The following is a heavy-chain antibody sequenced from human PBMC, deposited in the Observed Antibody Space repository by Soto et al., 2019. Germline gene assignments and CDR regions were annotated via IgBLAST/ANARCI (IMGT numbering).Heavy chain of an antibody. J-gene: IGHJ4*02. CDR1: GYTFTGFS. V-gene: IGHV1-69*04. CDR3: VRDSPIGSTYSGYDGIDY. Sequence: ASVKVSCKASGYTFTGFSLHWVRQAPGQGLEWMGRIIPLLDITNYAQKFQGRVTITADKSTSTAYMELNSLRSEDTAVYYCVRDSPIGSTYSGYDGIDYWGQGTLVTVSS. CDR2: IIPLLDIT. D-gene: IGHD5-12*01.